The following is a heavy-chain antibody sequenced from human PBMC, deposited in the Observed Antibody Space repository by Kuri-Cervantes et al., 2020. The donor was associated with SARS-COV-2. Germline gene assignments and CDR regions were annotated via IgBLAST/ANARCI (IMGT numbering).Heavy chain of an antibody. V-gene: IGHV3-30*01. CDR3: AKDRVGVLDS. CDR2: ISYDGSNE. D-gene: IGHD2-21*01. CDR1: GFTFSSCA. J-gene: IGHJ5*01. Sequence: GESLKISCAASGFTFSSCAMHWVRLAPGKGLEWVAFISYDGSNEYYADSVRGRFTISRDNSNNTLYLQVNSLRAEDTALYYCAKDRVGVLDSWGQGTQGTVSS.